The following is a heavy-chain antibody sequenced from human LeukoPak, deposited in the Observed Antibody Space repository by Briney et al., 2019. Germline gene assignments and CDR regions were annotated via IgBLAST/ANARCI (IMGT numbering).Heavy chain of an antibody. V-gene: IGHV3-23*01. D-gene: IGHD3-22*01. Sequence: GGSLRLSCAVSGFTFSSYAMSWVRQAPGKGMEWVSAISGSGGSTYYADSVKGRFTISRDNSKNTLYLQMFSLSTEDTAVYSCVKAGYYDRIGYYYYLDYWGQGTLVSVSS. CDR1: GFTFSSYA. CDR3: VKAGYYDRIGYYYYLDY. J-gene: IGHJ4*02. CDR2: ISGSGGST.